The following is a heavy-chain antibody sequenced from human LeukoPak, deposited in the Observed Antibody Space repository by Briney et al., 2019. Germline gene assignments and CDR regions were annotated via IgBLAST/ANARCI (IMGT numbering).Heavy chain of an antibody. Sequence: PSQTLSLTCTVSSGSISSGDYYWSWIRQPPGKGLEWIGYIYYSGSTYYNPSLKSRVTISVDTSKNQFSLKLSSVTAADTAVYYCARVVWGSYRSVSDIWGQGTMVTVSS. J-gene: IGHJ3*02. V-gene: IGHV4-30-4*08. CDR3: ARVVWGSYRSVSDI. D-gene: IGHD3-16*02. CDR1: SGSISSGDYY. CDR2: IYYSGST.